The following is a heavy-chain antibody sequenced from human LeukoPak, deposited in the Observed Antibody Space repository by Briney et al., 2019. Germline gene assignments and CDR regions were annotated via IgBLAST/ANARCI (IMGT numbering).Heavy chain of an antibody. CDR2: ISSISRYI. V-gene: IGHV3-21*06. Sequence: GGSLRLSCAASGITFSSYGLNWVRQPPGKGLEWVSSISSISRYIYYADSVKGRFTISRDTAKNSLYLQMNSLRVEDTAVYYCAGDRGSRAVVIPYYFDNWGQGTLVTVSS. CDR1: GITFSSYG. D-gene: IGHD3-22*01. J-gene: IGHJ4*02. CDR3: AGDRGSRAVVIPYYFDN.